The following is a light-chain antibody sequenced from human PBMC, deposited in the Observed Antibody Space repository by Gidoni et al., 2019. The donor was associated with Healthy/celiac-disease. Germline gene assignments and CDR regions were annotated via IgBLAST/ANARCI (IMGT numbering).Light chain of an antibody. Sequence: SYELTQPPSVSVSPGQTASITCSGDKLGDKYACWYQQKPGQSPVLVIYQDSKRPSGIPERFSGSNSGNTATLTIRGTQAMDEADYYCQAWDSSLLSIFGGGTKLTVL. CDR2: QDS. CDR3: QAWDSSLLSI. V-gene: IGLV3-1*01. CDR1: KLGDKY. J-gene: IGLJ2*01.